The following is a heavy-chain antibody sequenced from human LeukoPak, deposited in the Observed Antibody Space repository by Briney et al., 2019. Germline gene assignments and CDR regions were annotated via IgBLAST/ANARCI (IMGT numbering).Heavy chain of an antibody. CDR1: GFTFNSSP. D-gene: IGHD6-19*01. Sequence: QPGGSLRLSCVVSGFTFNSSPMIWVRQAPGNGLEWVSTVGGSGGGGTSYAGSVQGRFTVSRDNSKNTLYLQMNSLRGEDTAVYYCAKGGWDYWGQGILVTVSS. CDR3: AKGGWDY. CDR2: VGGSGGGGT. J-gene: IGHJ4*02. V-gene: IGHV3-23*01.